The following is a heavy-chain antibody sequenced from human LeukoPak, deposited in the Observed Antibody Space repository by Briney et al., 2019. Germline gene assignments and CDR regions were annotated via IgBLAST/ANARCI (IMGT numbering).Heavy chain of an antibody. Sequence: ASMKVSCKAYGYTFTSFGISWVRQAPGQGLEWMGWISAYNGNTNYAQKFQGRVTMTTDTSTSTAYMDLRSLRSDDTAIYYCARDLGASTVIFFDYWGQGSLVTVSS. D-gene: IGHD4-17*01. J-gene: IGHJ4*02. V-gene: IGHV1-18*01. CDR2: ISAYNGNT. CDR3: ARDLGASTVIFFDY. CDR1: GYTFTSFG.